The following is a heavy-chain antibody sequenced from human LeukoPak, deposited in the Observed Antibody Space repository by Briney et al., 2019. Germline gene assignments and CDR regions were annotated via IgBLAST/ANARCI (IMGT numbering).Heavy chain of an antibody. J-gene: IGHJ4*02. CDR2: ISAYNGNT. CDR3: ARGTIFRDYVWGSYRYFDY. V-gene: IGHV1-18*01. CDR1: GYTFTSYG. D-gene: IGHD3-16*02. Sequence: ASVKVSCKASGYTFTSYGISWVRQASGQGLEWMGWISAYNGNTNYAQKLQGRVTMTTNTSTSTAYMELRSLRSDDTAVYYCARGTIFRDYVWGSYRYFDYWGQGTLVTVSS.